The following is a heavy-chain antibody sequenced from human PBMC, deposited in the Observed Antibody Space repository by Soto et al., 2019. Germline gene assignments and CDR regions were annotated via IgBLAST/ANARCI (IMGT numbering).Heavy chain of an antibody. CDR2: INPNSGGT. CDR1: GYTFAGYY. V-gene: IGHV1-2*04. Sequence: ASVKVSCKASGYTFAGYYMHWVRQAPGQGLEWMGWINPNSGGTNYAQKFQGWVTMTRDTSISTAYMELSRLRSDDTAVYYCARDNQDDAFDIWGQGTMVTVSS. J-gene: IGHJ3*02. CDR3: ARDNQDDAFDI.